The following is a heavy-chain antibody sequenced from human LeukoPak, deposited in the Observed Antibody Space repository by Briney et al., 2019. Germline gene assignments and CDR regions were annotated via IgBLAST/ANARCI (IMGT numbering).Heavy chain of an antibody. V-gene: IGHV3-7*03. D-gene: IGHD3-16*01. CDR2: INHDGNVN. CDR1: GFTFSSYW. CDR3: ARGGGLDV. Sequence: GGSLRLSCAASGFTFSSYWMNWARQAPGKGLEWVASINHDGNVNYYVDSVKGRFTISRDNAKNSLYLRMSNLRAEDTAVYFCARGGGLDVWGQGATVTVSS. J-gene: IGHJ6*02.